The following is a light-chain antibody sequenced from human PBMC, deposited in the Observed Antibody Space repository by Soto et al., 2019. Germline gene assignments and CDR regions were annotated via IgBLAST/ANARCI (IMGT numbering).Light chain of an antibody. CDR2: GNS. CDR1: SSNIGAGYD. V-gene: IGLV1-40*01. Sequence: QSVLTQPPSVSGAPGQRVTISCTGSSSNIGAGYDVHWYQQLPGTAPKLLIYGNSNRPSGVPDRCSGSKSGTSASLAITGRKAEDEADYYCQSYDSSLSGSGVFGGGTKLTVL. J-gene: IGLJ2*01. CDR3: QSYDSSLSGSGV.